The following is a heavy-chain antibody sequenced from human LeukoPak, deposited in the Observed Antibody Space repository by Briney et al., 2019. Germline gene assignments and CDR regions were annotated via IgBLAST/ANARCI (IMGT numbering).Heavy chain of an antibody. CDR1: GGSFSGYY. J-gene: IGHJ3*02. Sequence: PSETLSLTCAVYGGSFSGYYWSWIRQPPGKGLEWIGEINHSGSTNYNPSLKSRVTISVDTSKNQFSLKLSSVTAADTAVYYCARDPYSSGWYGDAFDIWGQGTMVTVSS. V-gene: IGHV4-34*01. CDR3: ARDPYSSGWYGDAFDI. D-gene: IGHD6-19*01. CDR2: INHSGST.